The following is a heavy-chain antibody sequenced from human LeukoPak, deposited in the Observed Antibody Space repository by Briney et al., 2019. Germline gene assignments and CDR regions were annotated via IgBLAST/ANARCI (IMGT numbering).Heavy chain of an antibody. CDR3: ARSAVTGPGWIDP. CDR2: IYSGGST. Sequence: GGSLRLSCAAPGFTVSSNYMTWVRRAPGKGLEWVSGIYSGGSTYYADSVKGRFTISRDNSKNTLYLQVNGLRGDDTAVYYCARSAVTGPGWIDPWGQGTLVTVSS. V-gene: IGHV3-53*01. D-gene: IGHD6-19*01. J-gene: IGHJ5*02. CDR1: GFTVSSNY.